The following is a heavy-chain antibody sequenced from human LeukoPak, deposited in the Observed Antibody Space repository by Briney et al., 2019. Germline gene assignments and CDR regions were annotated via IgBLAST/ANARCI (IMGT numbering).Heavy chain of an antibody. Sequence: PGGSLRLSCAASGFTFSSYCMHWVRQAPGKGLECVSSISSRGSYIYYADSVKGRFTISRDNAKNSLYLQMSSVRAEDTAVYYCARAFNLRTRGGVFHWGQGTLVTVSS. V-gene: IGHV3-21*01. J-gene: IGHJ4*02. CDR3: ARAFNLRTRGGVFH. CDR1: GFTFSSYC. D-gene: IGHD2-21*01. CDR2: ISSRGSYI.